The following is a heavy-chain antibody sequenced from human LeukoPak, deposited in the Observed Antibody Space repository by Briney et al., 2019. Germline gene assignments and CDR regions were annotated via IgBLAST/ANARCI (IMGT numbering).Heavy chain of an antibody. CDR1: GFTVSSNY. V-gene: IGHV3-66*01. D-gene: IGHD1-1*01. CDR2: IYSGGST. CDR3: ARDSREYYYYGMDV. J-gene: IGHJ6*02. Sequence: GGSLRLSCAASGFTVSSNYMSWVRQAPGKGLEWVSVIYSGGSTYYADSVKGRFTISRDNSKNTLYLQMNSLRAEDTAVYYCARDSREYYYYGMDVWGQGTTVTVSS.